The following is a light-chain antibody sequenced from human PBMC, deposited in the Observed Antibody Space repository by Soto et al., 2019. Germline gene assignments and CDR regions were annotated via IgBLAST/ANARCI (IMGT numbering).Light chain of an antibody. CDR1: QSVGSN. Sequence: ERVMTQSPATLSVSPGERATLSCRASQSVGSNLAWYQQKPGQAPRLLIFGASSRATGVPARFSGSGSGTEFTLTINSLQSEDFATYFCQQYDSYRTFGQGTKVEIK. V-gene: IGKV3-15*01. J-gene: IGKJ1*01. CDR3: QQYDSYRT. CDR2: GAS.